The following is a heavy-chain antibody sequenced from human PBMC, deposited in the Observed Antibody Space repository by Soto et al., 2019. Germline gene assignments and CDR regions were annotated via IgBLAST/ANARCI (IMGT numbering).Heavy chain of an antibody. CDR3: AKEATYYDFWSGYPPTYFDY. CDR2: ISYDGSNK. Sequence: QVQLVESGGGVVQPGRSLRLSCAASGFTFSSYGMHWVRQAPGKGLEWVAVISYDGSNKYYADSVKGRFTISRDNSKNTLYLQMNSLRAEDTAVYYCAKEATYYDFWSGYPPTYFDYWGQGTLVTVSS. V-gene: IGHV3-30*18. CDR1: GFTFSSYG. J-gene: IGHJ4*02. D-gene: IGHD3-3*01.